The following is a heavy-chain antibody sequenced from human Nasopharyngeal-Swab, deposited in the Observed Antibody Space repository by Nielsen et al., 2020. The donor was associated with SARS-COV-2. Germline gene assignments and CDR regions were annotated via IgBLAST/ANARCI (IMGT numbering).Heavy chain of an antibody. CDR1: GFTFSDYY. Sequence: GESLKISCAASGFTFSDYYMNWIRQAPGKGLEWVSYISSSGSTIYYADSVKGRFTISRDNAKNSLYLQMNSLRAEDTAVYHCARGRGYCSSTSCPRVAFDIWGQGTKVTVSP. CDR3: ARGRGYCSSTSCPRVAFDI. V-gene: IGHV3-11*01. CDR2: ISSSGSTI. D-gene: IGHD2-2*01. J-gene: IGHJ3*02.